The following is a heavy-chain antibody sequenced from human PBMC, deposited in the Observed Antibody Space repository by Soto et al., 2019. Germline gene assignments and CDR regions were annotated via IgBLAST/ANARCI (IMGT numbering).Heavy chain of an antibody. J-gene: IGHJ3*02. CDR2: IRSKTDGGTT. CDR3: TTTRPGTNVFDN. V-gene: IGHV3-15*01. D-gene: IGHD6-13*01. CDR1: GITFSKAW. Sequence: EVQLVESGGGFVEPGGALRLPCAASGITFSKAWMKWVRQAPGKGLEYIGRIRSKTDGGTTEYAAPVEGRFTVSRDDSKNTLYLQMSGLKTEDTAVYYCTTTRPGTNVFDNWGQGTLVTVSS.